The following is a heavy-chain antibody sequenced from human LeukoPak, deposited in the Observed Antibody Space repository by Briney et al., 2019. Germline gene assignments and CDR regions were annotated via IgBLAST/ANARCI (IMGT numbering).Heavy chain of an antibody. CDR2: MNPNSGNT. CDR1: GYTFTSYD. V-gene: IGHV1-8*01. CDR3: ARVAWWGQWFGELPLDP. Sequence: GASVTVSCTASGYTFTSYDINWVRQATGQGLEWMGWMNPNSGNTGYAQKFQGRVTMTRNTSISTAYMELSSLRSEDTAVYYCARVAWWGQWFGELPLDPWGQGTLVTVSS. D-gene: IGHD3-10*01. J-gene: IGHJ5*02.